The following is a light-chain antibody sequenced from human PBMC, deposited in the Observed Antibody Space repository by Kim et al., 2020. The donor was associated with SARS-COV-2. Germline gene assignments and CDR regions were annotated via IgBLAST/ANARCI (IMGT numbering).Light chain of an antibody. CDR2: EDT. Sequence: SYELTQPPSVSVSPGQTASMTCSGHKLGDKFLSWYQQKPGQSPVMVIYEDTKRPSEIPERFSGSNSGNTATLTISGTQAMDEADYYCQVWDSRTAVFGGGTKLTVL. J-gene: IGLJ2*01. V-gene: IGLV3-1*01. CDR3: QVWDSRTAV. CDR1: KLGDKF.